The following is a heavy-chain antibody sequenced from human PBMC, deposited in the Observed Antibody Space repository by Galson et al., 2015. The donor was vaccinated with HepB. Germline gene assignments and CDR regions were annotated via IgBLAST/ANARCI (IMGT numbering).Heavy chain of an antibody. V-gene: IGHV1-69*01. CDR2: IIPIFGTA. CDR1: GGTFSSYA. J-gene: IGHJ6*02. Sequence: SGGTFSSYAISWVRQAPGQGLEWMGGIIPIFGTANYAQKFQGRVTITADESTSTAYMELSSLRSEDTAVYYRASPGAQLWLRYYYYGMDVWGQGTTVTVSS. D-gene: IGHD5-18*01. CDR3: ASPGAQLWLRYYYYGMDV.